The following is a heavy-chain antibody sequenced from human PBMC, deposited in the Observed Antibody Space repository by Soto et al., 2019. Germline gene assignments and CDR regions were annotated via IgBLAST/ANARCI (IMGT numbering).Heavy chain of an antibody. V-gene: IGHV4-34*01. Sequence: SETLPLTCAVYGGSFSGYYWSWIRQPPGKGLEWTGEINHSGSTNYNPSHKSRVTISVDTSKNQFSLKLSSVTAADTAVYYCARGHICDYVRGSFHYHFDYWGQGTLVTVSS. CDR2: INHSGST. D-gene: IGHD3-16*02. CDR3: ARGHICDYVRGSFHYHFDY. J-gene: IGHJ4*02. CDR1: GGSFSGYY.